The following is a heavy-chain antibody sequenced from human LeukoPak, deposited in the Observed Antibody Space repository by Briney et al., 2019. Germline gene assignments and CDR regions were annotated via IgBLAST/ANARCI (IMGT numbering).Heavy chain of an antibody. CDR1: GGSISSYY. Sequence: PSETLSLTCTVSGGSISSYYWSWIRQPPGKGLDWIGYIYYSGSTNYNPSPKSRVTISVDTSKNQFSLKLSSVTAADTAVYYCARGPPYSSSWYHWFDPWGQGTLVTVSS. D-gene: IGHD6-13*01. CDR3: ARGPPYSSSWYHWFDP. V-gene: IGHV4-59*01. CDR2: IYYSGST. J-gene: IGHJ5*02.